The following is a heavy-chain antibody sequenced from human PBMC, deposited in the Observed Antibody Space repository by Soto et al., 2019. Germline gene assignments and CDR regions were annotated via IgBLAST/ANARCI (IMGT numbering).Heavy chain of an antibody. CDR1: GNSVSSNSAA. J-gene: IGHJ6*02. D-gene: IGHD3-3*01. Sequence: SQTLSLTCVISGNSVSSNSAAWIWIRQSPSRGLEWLGRTYYRSKWYNDYAVSVKSRITINPDTSKNQFSLHLDSVIPEDTAVYYCAGVASFCGMDVWGQGTPFPVSS. V-gene: IGHV6-1*01. CDR3: AGVASFCGMDV. CDR2: TYYRSKWYN.